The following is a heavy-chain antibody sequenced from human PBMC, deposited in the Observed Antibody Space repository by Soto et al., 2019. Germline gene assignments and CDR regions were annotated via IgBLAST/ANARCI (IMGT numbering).Heavy chain of an antibody. Sequence: PGGSLRLSCSASGFTFSSYAMHWVRQAPGKGLEYVSAISSNGGSTYYADSVKGRFTISRDNSKNTLYLQMSSLRAEDTAVYYCVKAITPAAMVTGYWGQGTLVTVSS. V-gene: IGHV3-64D*08. CDR1: GFTFSSYA. CDR3: VKAITPAAMVTGY. J-gene: IGHJ4*02. CDR2: ISSNGGST. D-gene: IGHD5-18*01.